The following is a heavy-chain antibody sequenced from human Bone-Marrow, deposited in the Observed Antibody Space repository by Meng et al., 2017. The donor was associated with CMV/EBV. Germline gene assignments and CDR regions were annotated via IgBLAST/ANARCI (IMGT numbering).Heavy chain of an antibody. Sequence: GESLKISCAASGFTFSSYSMNWVRQAPGKGLEWVSSISSSSSYIYYADSVKGRFTISRDNAKNSLYLQMNSLRAEDTTVYYCARESEAMDYDYYGMDVWGQGTTVTVSS. D-gene: IGHD5-18*01. CDR3: ARESEAMDYDYYGMDV. CDR2: ISSSSSYI. V-gene: IGHV3-21*01. J-gene: IGHJ6*01. CDR1: GFTFSSYS.